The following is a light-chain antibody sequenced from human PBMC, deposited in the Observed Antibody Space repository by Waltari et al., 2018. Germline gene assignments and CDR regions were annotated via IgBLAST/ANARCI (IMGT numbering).Light chain of an antibody. CDR1: QSIGSS. CDR3: QQYNNWPPGT. Sequence: ETVVTQSPAPLSMSPGDRANLSCMTRQSIGSSLAWYHQRPGPAPRLLIYRASPRATGSPDRFSGSGSETEFTLTISSLQSEDIAVDYCQQYNNWPPGTFGQGTKVEI. J-gene: IGKJ1*01. CDR2: RAS. V-gene: IGKV3-15*01.